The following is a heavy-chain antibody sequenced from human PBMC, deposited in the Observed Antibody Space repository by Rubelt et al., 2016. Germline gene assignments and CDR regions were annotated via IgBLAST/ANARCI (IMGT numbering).Heavy chain of an antibody. D-gene: IGHD6-13*01. Sequence: LQLQESGPGLVKPSETLSLTCTVSGGSISSSSYYWGWIRQPPGKGLEWVSAISGSGGSTYYADSVKCRFTISGDNSKTPLYLQMNSLRAEEPAVYYCAKDPRESSSPADYWGQGTLVTVSS. J-gene: IGHJ4*02. V-gene: IGHV3-23*01. CDR3: AKDPRESSSPADY. CDR1: GGSISSSSYY. CDR2: ISGSGGST.